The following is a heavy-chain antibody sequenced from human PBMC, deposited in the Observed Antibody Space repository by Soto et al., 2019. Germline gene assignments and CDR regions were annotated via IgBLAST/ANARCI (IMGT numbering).Heavy chain of an antibody. CDR1: GFSLRTYG. CDR2: IWYDGTKK. J-gene: IGHJ5*02. D-gene: IGHD6-19*01. V-gene: IGHV3-33*01. CDR3: ARDGLTAVAGSVNWFDH. Sequence: VQLVESGGGVVQSGRSLTLSCAASGFSLRTYGMHWLRRAPGKGLEWVAFIWYDGTKKFYANSVKGRSTISKDNSNKILYMQMSGLSAEDTAVYSCARDGLTAVAGSVNWFDHWGQGTLVTVSS.